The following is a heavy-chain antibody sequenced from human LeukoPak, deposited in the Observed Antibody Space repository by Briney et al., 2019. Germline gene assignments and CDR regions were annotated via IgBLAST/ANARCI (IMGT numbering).Heavy chain of an antibody. D-gene: IGHD3-16*01. CDR2: IFTDGST. V-gene: IGHV4-4*07. CDR3: ARDLGLSLDY. J-gene: IGHJ4*02. CDR1: GGSIRGYY. Sequence: NPSETLFLSCSVSGGSIRGYYWSWIRQPAGKGLEWIGRIFTDGSTNYNPSLKSRVTMSVDTSNNQFSLKLSSVTAADTAIYYCARDLGLSLDYWGQGALVTVSS.